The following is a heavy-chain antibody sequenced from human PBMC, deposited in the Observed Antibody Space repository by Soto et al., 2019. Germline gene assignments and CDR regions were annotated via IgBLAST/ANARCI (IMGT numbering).Heavy chain of an antibody. D-gene: IGHD3-3*01. CDR3: AKAPITIFGVVTPRDYFDY. V-gene: IGHV3-23*01. CDR2: ISGSGGST. Sequence: EVQLLESGGGLVQPGGSLRLSCAASGFTFSSYAMSWVRQAPGKGLEWVSAISGSGGSTYYADSVKGRFTISRDNSKNTLYLHMNSLRAEDTAVYYCAKAPITIFGVVTPRDYFDYWGQGTLVTVSS. J-gene: IGHJ4*02. CDR1: GFTFSSYA.